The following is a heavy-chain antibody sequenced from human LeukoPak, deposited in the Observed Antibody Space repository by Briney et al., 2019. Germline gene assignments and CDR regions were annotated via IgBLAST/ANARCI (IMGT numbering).Heavy chain of an antibody. CDR3: ARMVFGGYYHTGGYFQH. CDR1: GYTFTSYY. V-gene: IGHV1-46*01. D-gene: IGHD3-22*01. Sequence: VSVKVSCKASGYTFTSYYMHWVRQAPGQGLEWMGIINPSGGSTSYAQKFQGRVTMTRDTSTSTVYMELSSLRSEDTAVYYCARMVFGGYYHTGGYFQHWGQGTLVTVSS. J-gene: IGHJ1*01. CDR2: INPSGGST.